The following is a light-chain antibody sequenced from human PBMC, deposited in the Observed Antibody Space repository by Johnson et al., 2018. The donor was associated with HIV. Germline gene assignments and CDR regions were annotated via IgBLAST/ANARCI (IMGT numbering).Light chain of an antibody. J-gene: IGLJ1*01. CDR1: NSNIGNNY. CDR2: DNN. V-gene: IGLV1-51*01. CDR3: GTWDSSLGGV. Sequence: QLVLTQPPSVSAAPGQKVTISCSGSNSNIGNNYVSWYQQLPGTAPKLLIYDNNKRPSGIPDRFSGSKSGTSATLGITGLQTGDEADYYCGTWDSSLGGVFGTGTKVTVL.